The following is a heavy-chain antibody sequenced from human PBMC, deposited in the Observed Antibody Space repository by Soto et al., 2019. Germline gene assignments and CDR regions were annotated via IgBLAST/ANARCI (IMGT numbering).Heavy chain of an antibody. V-gene: IGHV1-69*13. CDR1: GGTFSSYA. CDR3: ASPADENSGSYLAYYFDY. J-gene: IGHJ4*02. Sequence: ASVKVSCKASGGTFSSYAISWVRQAPGQGLEWMGGIIPIFGTANYAQKFQGRVTITADESTSTAYMELSSLRSEDTAVYYCASPADENSGSYLAYYFDYWGQGTLVTVSS. D-gene: IGHD1-26*01. CDR2: IIPIFGTA.